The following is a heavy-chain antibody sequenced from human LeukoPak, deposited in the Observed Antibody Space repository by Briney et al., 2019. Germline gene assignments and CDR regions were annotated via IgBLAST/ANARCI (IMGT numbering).Heavy chain of an antibody. CDR3: AKDRGGIRHYYDSSGYYFDY. V-gene: IGHV3-23*01. Sequence: GGSLRLSCAASGFTFSSYAMSWVRQAPGKGLEWVSAISGSGGSTYYADSVKGRFTISRDNSKNTLYLQMNSLRAEDTAVYYCAKDRGGIRHYYDSSGYYFDYWGQGTLVTVSS. D-gene: IGHD3-22*01. CDR1: GFTFSSYA. CDR2: ISGSGGST. J-gene: IGHJ4*02.